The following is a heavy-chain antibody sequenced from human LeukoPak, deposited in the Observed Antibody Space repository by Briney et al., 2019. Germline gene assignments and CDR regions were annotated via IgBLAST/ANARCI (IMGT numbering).Heavy chain of an antibody. CDR2: SYADGSK. Sequence: PGGSLRLSCAASGFTLSGNSMNWVRQAPGKGLVWVSTSYADGSKFYADSVKGRFTISRDNAKNTVDLPMNSLRGEDTPVYSCTGSGGNSCWGQGTMVTVSS. CDR3: TGSGGNSC. D-gene: IGHD6-19*01. V-gene: IGHV3-74*01. J-gene: IGHJ3*01. CDR1: GFTLSGNS.